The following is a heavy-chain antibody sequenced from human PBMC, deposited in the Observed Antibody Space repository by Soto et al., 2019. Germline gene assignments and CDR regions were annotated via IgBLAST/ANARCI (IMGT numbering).Heavy chain of an antibody. Sequence: SETLSLTCTVSGGSISSGGYYWSWIRQHPGKGLEWIGYIYYSGSTYYNPSLKSRATISVDTSKNQFSLKLSSVTAADTAVYYCARVGPYGSRLYDYWGQGTLVTVSS. CDR2: IYYSGST. CDR3: ARVGPYGSRLYDY. CDR1: GGSISSGGYY. J-gene: IGHJ4*02. D-gene: IGHD3-10*01. V-gene: IGHV4-31*03.